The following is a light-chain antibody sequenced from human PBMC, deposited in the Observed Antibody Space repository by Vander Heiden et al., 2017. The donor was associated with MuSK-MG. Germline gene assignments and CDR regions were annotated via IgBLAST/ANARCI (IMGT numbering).Light chain of an antibody. CDR2: GVS. J-gene: IGKJ4*02. Sequence: DIQITQSPSSLSASVGDTVTITCRPSQSIANYLNWYQQKPGKAPNLLIYGVSTLQSGVPSRFSGSRSATDFTLTISSLQPEDFATYYCQQSYSFPITFGGGTKVEIK. CDR3: QQSYSFPIT. V-gene: IGKV1-39*01. CDR1: QSIANY.